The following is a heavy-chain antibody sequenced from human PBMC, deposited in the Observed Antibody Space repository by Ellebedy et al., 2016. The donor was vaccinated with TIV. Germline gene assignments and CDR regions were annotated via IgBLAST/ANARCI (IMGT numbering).Heavy chain of an antibody. Sequence: PGGSLRLSCAASGFTFSSYWMSWVRQAPGKGLEWVANIKQDGSERYYVDSVKGRFTISRDNAKNSLYLQMNSLRAEDTAVYYCAKDLQILTGYYSDYWGQGTLVTVSS. D-gene: IGHD3-9*01. V-gene: IGHV3-7*03. CDR2: IKQDGSER. CDR3: AKDLQILTGYYSDY. CDR1: GFTFSSYW. J-gene: IGHJ4*02.